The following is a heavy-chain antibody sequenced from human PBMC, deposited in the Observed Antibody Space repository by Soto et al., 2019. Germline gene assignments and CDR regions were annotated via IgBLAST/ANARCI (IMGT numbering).Heavy chain of an antibody. CDR1: GFTFSSYA. J-gene: IGHJ4*02. V-gene: IGHV3-23*01. Sequence: GGSLRLSCAASGFTFSSYAMSWVRQAPGKGLEWVSAISGSGGSTHYADSVKGRFTISRDNSKNTLYLQMNSLRAEDTAVYYCARDSIGTTATNQGPLDYWGQGTLVTVSS. CDR3: ARDSIGTTATNQGPLDY. CDR2: ISGSGGST. D-gene: IGHD4-17*01.